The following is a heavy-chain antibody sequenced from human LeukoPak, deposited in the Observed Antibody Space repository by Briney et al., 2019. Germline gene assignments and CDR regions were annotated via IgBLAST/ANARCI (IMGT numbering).Heavy chain of an antibody. Sequence: GGSLRLSCAASGFAFSNYAMHWVRQAPGKGLEWVAMTSYDGGNKYYADSVRGRFTISRDNSKNTLYMQMNTLRPEDTAMYYCVTLVPPAGTFDIWGQGTVVTVSS. CDR2: TSYDGGNK. D-gene: IGHD6-13*01. CDR1: GFAFSNYA. CDR3: VTLVPPAGTFDI. J-gene: IGHJ3*02. V-gene: IGHV3-30-3*01.